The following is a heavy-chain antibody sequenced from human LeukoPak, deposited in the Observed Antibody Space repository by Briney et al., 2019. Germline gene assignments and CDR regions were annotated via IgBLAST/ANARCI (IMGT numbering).Heavy chain of an antibody. CDR3: ARGLLRFLDAGFHY. CDR1: GYTFTSYD. J-gene: IGHJ4*02. V-gene: IGHV1-8*01. CDR2: MNPNSGNT. D-gene: IGHD3-3*01. Sequence: ASVKVSCKASGYTFTSYDINWVRQATGQGLEWMGWMNPNSGNTGYAQKFQGRVTMTRNTSISTAYMELSSLRSEDTAVHYCARGLLRFLDAGFHYWGQGTLVTVSS.